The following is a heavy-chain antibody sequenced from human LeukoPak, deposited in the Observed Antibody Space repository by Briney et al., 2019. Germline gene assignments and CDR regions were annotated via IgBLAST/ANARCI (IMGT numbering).Heavy chain of an antibody. Sequence: KPSETLSLTCAVYGGSFSGYYWSWIRQPPGKGLGWIGEINHSGSTNYNPSLKSRVTISVDTSKNQFSLKLSSVTAADTAVYYCARHSGSYYGDAFDIWGQGTLVTVSS. CDR1: GGSFSGYY. CDR3: ARHSGSYYGDAFDI. D-gene: IGHD1-26*01. V-gene: IGHV4-34*01. J-gene: IGHJ3*02. CDR2: INHSGST.